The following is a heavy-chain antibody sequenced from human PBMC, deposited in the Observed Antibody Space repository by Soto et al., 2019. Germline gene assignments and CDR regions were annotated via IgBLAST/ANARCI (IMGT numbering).Heavy chain of an antibody. Sequence: EVQLAESGGGLAQPGGSLRLSCAASGFTLGGYARDWVRQVPGKGLEYVSGISSNGVGTYYANSVQGRFTISRDNSKNTVYLQMGSLRPEDMAVYYCARRARPDFYYMDVWGKGTTVTVS. J-gene: IGHJ6*03. V-gene: IGHV3-64*01. CDR3: ARRARPDFYYMDV. CDR1: GFTLGGYA. D-gene: IGHD6-6*01. CDR2: ISSNGVGT.